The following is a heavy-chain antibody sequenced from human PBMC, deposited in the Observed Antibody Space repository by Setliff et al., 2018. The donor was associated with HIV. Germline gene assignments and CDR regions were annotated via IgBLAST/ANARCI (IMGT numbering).Heavy chain of an antibody. V-gene: IGHV4-4*07. D-gene: IGHD6-25*01. J-gene: IGHJ4*02. CDR1: GDPMSTYY. Sequence: PSETLSLTCSLSGDPMSTYYWSWIRQTAGKGLEWIGRIHNSGNTNYNPSFMSRVSMSVDTSKSQFSLKLRSVTAADTAVYFCARGYSSAFFHEFFDYWGQGTLVTVSS. CDR2: IHNSGNT. CDR3: ARGYSSAFFHEFFDY.